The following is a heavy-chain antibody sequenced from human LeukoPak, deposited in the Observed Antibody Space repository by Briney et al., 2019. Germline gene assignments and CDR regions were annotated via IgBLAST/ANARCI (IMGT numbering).Heavy chain of an antibody. D-gene: IGHD3-10*01. CDR1: GFTFSDYY. CDR3: ATELRPGEIYGSGEGY. J-gene: IGHJ4*02. V-gene: IGHV3-11*01. Sequence: GGSLRLSCAASGFTFSDYYMSWIRQAPGKGLEWVSYISSSGSTIYYADSVKGRFTISRDNAKNSLYLQMNSLRAEDTAVYYCATELRPGEIYGSGEGYWGQGTLVTVSS. CDR2: ISSSGSTI.